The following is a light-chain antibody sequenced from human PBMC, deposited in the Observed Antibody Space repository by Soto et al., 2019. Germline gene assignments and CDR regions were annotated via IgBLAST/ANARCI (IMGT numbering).Light chain of an antibody. CDR2: KAS. V-gene: IGKV1-5*03. J-gene: IGKJ1*01. CDR3: QQYNSYPWT. CDR1: QSISSQ. Sequence: DIQMTQSPSSLSASVGDRVTITCRASQSISSQLAWYQQKPGQAPKLLIYKASSLESGVPSRFSGSGSGTAFTLTISSLQPDDFASYYCQQYNSYPWTFGQGTKVEIK.